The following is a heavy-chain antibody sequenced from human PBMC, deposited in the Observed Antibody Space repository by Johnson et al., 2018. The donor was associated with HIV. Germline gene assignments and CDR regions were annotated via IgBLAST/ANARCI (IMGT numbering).Heavy chain of an antibody. CDR1: GFTFDDYG. CDR2: INWNGGST. J-gene: IGHJ3*02. CDR3: ARRINYDSSGVYLGDAFDI. Sequence: VQLVESGGGVVRPGGSLRLSCPASGFTFDDYGMNWIRQAPGKGLEWVSGINWNGGSTGYADSVKGRFTISRDNAKNSLYLQMNGLRAEDTALYYCARRINYDSSGVYLGDAFDIWGQGTMVTVSS. D-gene: IGHD3-22*01. V-gene: IGHV3-20*04.